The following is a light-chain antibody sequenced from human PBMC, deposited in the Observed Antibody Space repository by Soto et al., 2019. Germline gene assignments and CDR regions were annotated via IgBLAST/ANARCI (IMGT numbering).Light chain of an antibody. V-gene: IGKV3-20*01. CDR1: QSVGSTY. Sequence: EIVLTQSPGTLSLSPGERATLSCRASQSVGSTYLAWYQQKPGQAPKLLIYGVSSRATGIPDRFSGSGSGTDFTLTISRLEPEDFAVYYCQQYGTSPLTFGPGTKVVI. J-gene: IGKJ3*01. CDR3: QQYGTSPLT. CDR2: GVS.